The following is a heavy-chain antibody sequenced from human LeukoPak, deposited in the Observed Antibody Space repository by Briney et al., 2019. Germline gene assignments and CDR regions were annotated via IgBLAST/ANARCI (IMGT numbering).Heavy chain of an antibody. V-gene: IGHV4-59*01. CDR3: ARGLSGSSADY. Sequence: PSETLSLTCTVSGGSISSYYWSWIRQPPGKGLEWIGYIYYGGSTNYNPSLKSRVTISVDTSKNQFSLELSSVTAADTAVYYCARGLSGSSADYWGQGTLVTVSS. D-gene: IGHD1-26*01. CDR1: GGSISSYY. CDR2: IYYGGST. J-gene: IGHJ4*02.